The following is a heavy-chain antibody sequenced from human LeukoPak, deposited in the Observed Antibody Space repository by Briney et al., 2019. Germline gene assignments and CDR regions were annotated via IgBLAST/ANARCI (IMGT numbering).Heavy chain of an antibody. Sequence: GGSLRLSCAPSGFTVSGNYMSWVRQAPGKGLEWVSSISSSSSYIYYADSVKGRFTISRDNAKNSLYLQMNSLRAEDTAVYYCARYSGSYFDPFGTYGMDVWGQGTTVTVSS. CDR3: ARYSGSYFDPFGTYGMDV. J-gene: IGHJ6*02. D-gene: IGHD1-26*01. CDR1: GFTVSGNY. V-gene: IGHV3-21*01. CDR2: ISSSSSYI.